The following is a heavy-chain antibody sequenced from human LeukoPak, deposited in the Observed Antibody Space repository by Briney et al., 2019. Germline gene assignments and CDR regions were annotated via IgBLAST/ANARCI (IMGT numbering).Heavy chain of an antibody. D-gene: IGHD2-2*02. J-gene: IGHJ4*02. CDR2: ISSSGSTI. CDR3: TRDSCSSTSCYNFDY. Sequence: PGGSLRPSCAASGFTFSDYYMSWIRQAPGKGLEWVSYISSSGSTIYYADSVKGRFTISRDNAKNSLYLQMNSLRAEDTAVYYCTRDSCSSTSCYNFDYWGQGTLVTVSS. CDR1: GFTFSDYY. V-gene: IGHV3-11*04.